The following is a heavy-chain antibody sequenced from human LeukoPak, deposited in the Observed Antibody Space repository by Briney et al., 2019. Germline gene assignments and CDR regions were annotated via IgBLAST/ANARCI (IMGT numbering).Heavy chain of an antibody. Sequence: GGSLRFFCAASGFTFSSYWMHWVRQAPGKGLVWISRINTDESSTSYADSVKGRFTISRDNAKNTLYLQMNSLRAEDTAVYYCAREAIVGATTDAFDIWGQGTMVTVSS. D-gene: IGHD1-26*01. CDR1: GFTFSSYW. CDR3: AREAIVGATTDAFDI. CDR2: INTDESST. J-gene: IGHJ3*02. V-gene: IGHV3-74*01.